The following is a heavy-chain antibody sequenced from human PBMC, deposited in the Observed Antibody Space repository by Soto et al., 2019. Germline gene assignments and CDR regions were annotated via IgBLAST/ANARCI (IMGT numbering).Heavy chain of an antibody. Sequence: ASVKVSCKASGYNFIGYYIHWVRQAPGQGLEWMGWINPNGGDTTYAQNFQGRVTMTRDTSINTAYLELNRLKSDATAAYYCARNDCRSTSCYNDFFDPWGQGTLVTVSS. CDR3: ARNDCRSTSCYNDFFDP. CDR2: INPNGGDT. CDR1: GYNFIGYY. V-gene: IGHV1-2*02. D-gene: IGHD2-2*02. J-gene: IGHJ5*02.